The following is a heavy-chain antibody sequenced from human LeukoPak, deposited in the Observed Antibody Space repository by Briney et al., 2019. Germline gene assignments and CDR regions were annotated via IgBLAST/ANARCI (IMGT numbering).Heavy chain of an antibody. CDR2: IYDSGST. CDR1: GGSISRSSYY. V-gene: IGHV4-61*01. D-gene: IGHD1-1*01. J-gene: IGHJ6*02. Sequence: SETLSLTCSVSGGSISRSSYYWSWIRQPPGKGLEWIGYIYDSGSTNYNPSLKSRVTISVDTSKNQFSLKLSSVTAADTAVYYCARVGGTNYYYYGMDVWGQGTTVTVSS. CDR3: ARVGGTNYYYYGMDV.